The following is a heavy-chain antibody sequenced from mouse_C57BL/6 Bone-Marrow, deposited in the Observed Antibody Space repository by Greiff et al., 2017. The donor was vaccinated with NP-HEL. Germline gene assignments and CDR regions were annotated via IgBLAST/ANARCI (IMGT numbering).Heavy chain of an antibody. J-gene: IGHJ2*01. CDR1: GYTFTSYW. Sequence: VQLQQPGAELVKPGASVKMSCKASGYTFTSYWITWVKQRPGQGLEWIGDIYPGSGSTNYNEKFKSKATLTVDTSSSTAYMQLSSLTSEDSAVYYCARSDDYGSSPYFDYWGQGTTLTVSS. V-gene: IGHV1-55*01. CDR3: ARSDDYGSSPYFDY. CDR2: IYPGSGST. D-gene: IGHD1-1*01.